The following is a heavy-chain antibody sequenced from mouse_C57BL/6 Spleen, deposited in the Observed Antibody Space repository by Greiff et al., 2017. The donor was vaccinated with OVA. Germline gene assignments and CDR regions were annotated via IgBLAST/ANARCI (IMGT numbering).Heavy chain of an antibody. V-gene: IGHV1-22*01. J-gene: IGHJ2*01. D-gene: IGHD4-1*01. CDR2: INPNNGGT. CDR1: GYTFTDYN. CDR3: ASRGNWVDY. Sequence: VQLQQSGPELVKPGASVKMSCKASGYTFTDYNIHWVKQSHGKSLEWIGYINPNNGGTIYNQKFKGKATLTVNKSSSTAYMELRSLTSEDSAVYYCASRGNWVDYWGQCTTLTVSS.